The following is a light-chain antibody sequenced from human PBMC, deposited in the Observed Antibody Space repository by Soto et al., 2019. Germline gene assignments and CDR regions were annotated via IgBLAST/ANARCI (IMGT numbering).Light chain of an antibody. CDR3: AAWDVSLSGNV. J-gene: IGLJ1*01. V-gene: IGLV1-44*01. CDR1: SSNIGTNT. Sequence: QSVLTQPPSASGTPGQRVTISCSGSSSNIGTNTVNWYQQLPGTAPKLLIHSNNQRPSGVPDRFSGSKSGTSASLAISGLQSEDEAVYYCAAWDVSLSGNVFGSGTKVTVL. CDR2: SNN.